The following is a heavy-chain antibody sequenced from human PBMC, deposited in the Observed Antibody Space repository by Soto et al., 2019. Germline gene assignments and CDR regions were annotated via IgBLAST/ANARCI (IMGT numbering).Heavy chain of an antibody. Sequence: QVQLVESGGGVVQPGRSLRLSCAASGFTFSSYAMHWVRQAPGKGLEWVAVISYDGSNKYYADSVKGRFTISRDNSKNTLYLQMNRLRAEDTAVYYCAREGLVPAATPWFDYWCQGTLVTVSS. V-gene: IGHV3-30-3*01. CDR2: ISYDGSNK. D-gene: IGHD2-2*02. J-gene: IGHJ4*02. CDR1: GFTFSSYA. CDR3: AREGLVPAATPWFDY.